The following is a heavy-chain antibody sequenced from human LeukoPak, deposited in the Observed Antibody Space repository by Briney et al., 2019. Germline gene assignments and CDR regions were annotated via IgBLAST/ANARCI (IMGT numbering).Heavy chain of an antibody. Sequence: SETPSLTCAVYGGSFSGYYWSWIRQPPGKGLEWIGEINHSGSTNYNPSLKSRVTISVDTSKNQFSLKLSSVTAADTAVYYCASLLYYYGMDVWGQGTTVTVSS. D-gene: IGHD2-15*01. CDR3: ASLLYYYGMDV. CDR1: GGSFSGYY. CDR2: INHSGST. J-gene: IGHJ6*02. V-gene: IGHV4-34*01.